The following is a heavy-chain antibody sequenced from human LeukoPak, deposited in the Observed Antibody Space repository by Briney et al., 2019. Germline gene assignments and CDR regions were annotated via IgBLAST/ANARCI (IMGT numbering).Heavy chain of an antibody. CDR3: ASRLPGIQLWYTARSYYYGMDV. V-gene: IGHV1-69*13. CDR2: IIPIFGTA. Sequence: SVKVSCKASGYTFTSYDINWERQATGQGLEWMGGIIPIFGTANYAQKFQGRVTITADESTSTAYMELSSLRSEDTAVYYCASRLPGIQLWYTARSYYYGMDVWGQGTTVTVSS. CDR1: GYTFTSYD. J-gene: IGHJ6*02. D-gene: IGHD5-18*01.